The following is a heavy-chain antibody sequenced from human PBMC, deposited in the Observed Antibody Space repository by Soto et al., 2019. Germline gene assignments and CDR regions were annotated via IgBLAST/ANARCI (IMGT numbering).Heavy chain of an antibody. CDR2: ISWNSGSI. CDR1: GFTFDDYA. V-gene: IGHV3-9*01. J-gene: IGHJ6*02. CDR3: AKDMGAYDTSTHDGMDV. D-gene: IGHD3-22*01. Sequence: EVQLVESGGGLVQPGRSLRLSCAASGFTFDDYAMHWVRQAPGKGLEWVSGISWNSGSIGYADSVKGRFTISRDNAKNSLYLQMNSLRAEDTALYYCAKDMGAYDTSTHDGMDVWGQGTTVTVSS.